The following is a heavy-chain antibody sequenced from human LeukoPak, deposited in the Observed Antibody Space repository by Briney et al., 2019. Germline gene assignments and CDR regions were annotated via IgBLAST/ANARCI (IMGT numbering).Heavy chain of an antibody. J-gene: IGHJ6*02. CDR1: GFSVSSNY. Sequence: GGSLRLSCAASGFSVSSNYMSWVRQAPGKGLEWVSVIYSGGGTFYADSVRGRFTISRDNSKNTLYLQMNSLRAEDTAVYYCARERDLGELRLSGMDVWGQGTTVTVSS. V-gene: IGHV3-53*05. CDR3: ARERDLGELRLSGMDV. CDR2: IYSGGGT. D-gene: IGHD5-12*01.